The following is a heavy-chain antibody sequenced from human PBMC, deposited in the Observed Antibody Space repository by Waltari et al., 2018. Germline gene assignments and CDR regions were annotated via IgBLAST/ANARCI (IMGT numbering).Heavy chain of an antibody. CDR3: ARDLAAAGNFYYYYYGMDV. J-gene: IGHJ6*02. D-gene: IGHD6-13*01. CDR2: IYHSGST. CDR1: GGSISSSNW. Sequence: QVQLQESGPGLVKPSGTLSLTCAVSGGSISSSNWWSWVRQPPGKGLEWIGEIYHSGSTNDNPSLKSRVTISVDKSKNQFSLKLSSVTAADTAVYYCARDLAAAGNFYYYYYGMDVWGQGTTVTVSS. V-gene: IGHV4-4*02.